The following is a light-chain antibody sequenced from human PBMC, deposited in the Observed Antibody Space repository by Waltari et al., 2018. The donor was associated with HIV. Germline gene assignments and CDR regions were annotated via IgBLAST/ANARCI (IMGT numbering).Light chain of an antibody. J-gene: IGLJ3*02. CDR3: CSYVGRV. CDR1: SGDAGSYNF. Sequence: QSALIQPPSVSGSPGQSLTISCTGTSGDAGSYNFVPWYQQLPGNAPILLISDVNKRPSGVFSRFTGSKSGTMASLTIYGLQDEDDADYSCCSYVGRVFGGGTKLTVL. CDR2: DVN. V-gene: IGLV2-23*02.